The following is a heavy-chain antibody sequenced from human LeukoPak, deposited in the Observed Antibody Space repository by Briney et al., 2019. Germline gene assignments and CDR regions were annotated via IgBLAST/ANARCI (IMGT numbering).Heavy chain of an antibody. CDR1: GFTFSSYS. V-gene: IGHV3-21*01. Sequence: GGSLRLSCAASGFTFSSYSMTWVRQAPGKGLEWVSSISSSSSYIYYADSVKGRFTISRDNAKNSLYLQMNSLRAEDTAVYYCAKDYDILYGGMDVWGQGTTVTVSS. CDR2: ISSSSSYI. J-gene: IGHJ6*02. CDR3: AKDYDILYGGMDV. D-gene: IGHD3-9*01.